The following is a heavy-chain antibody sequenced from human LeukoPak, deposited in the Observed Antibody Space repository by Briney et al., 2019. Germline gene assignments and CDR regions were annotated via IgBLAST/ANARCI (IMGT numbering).Heavy chain of an antibody. J-gene: IGHJ4*02. CDR1: GYTFTGYY. Sequence: ASVKVSCKASGYTFTGYYIHWVRQAPGQGFEWMGWINPNSGGTNYAQRSQGRVTLTRDTSFSTSYMELTRLRSDDTAVYYCARERSSAGTIFDYWGQGTLVTVSS. CDR2: INPNSGGT. V-gene: IGHV1-2*02. CDR3: ARERSSAGTIFDY. D-gene: IGHD1-1*01.